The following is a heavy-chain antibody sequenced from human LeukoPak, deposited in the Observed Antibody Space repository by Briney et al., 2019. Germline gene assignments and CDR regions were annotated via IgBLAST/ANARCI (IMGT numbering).Heavy chain of an antibody. J-gene: IGHJ4*02. CDR3: ARAMNEGYYDSSGYLDY. V-gene: IGHV1-69*13. Sequence: SVKVSCKASGGTFSSYAISWVRQAPGQGLEWMGGIIPILGTANYAQKFQGRVTITADESTSTAYMELSSLRSEDTAVYYCARAMNEGYYDSSGYLDYWGQGTLVTVSS. D-gene: IGHD3-22*01. CDR2: IIPILGTA. CDR1: GGTFSSYA.